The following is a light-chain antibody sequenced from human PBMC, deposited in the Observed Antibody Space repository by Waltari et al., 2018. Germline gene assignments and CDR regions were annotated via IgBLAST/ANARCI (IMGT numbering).Light chain of an antibody. CDR2: GAS. V-gene: IGKV3-15*01. CDR1: QSVRTN. J-gene: IGKJ1*01. CDR3: QQYNNWPPVT. Sequence: EIVMTQSPATLSVSPGERATLSCRASQSVRTNLAWFQQKPGQAPRLLIYGASTRATGIPARFSGSGSGTEFTLTISSLQSEDFAVYYCQQYNNWPPVTCGQGTKVEI.